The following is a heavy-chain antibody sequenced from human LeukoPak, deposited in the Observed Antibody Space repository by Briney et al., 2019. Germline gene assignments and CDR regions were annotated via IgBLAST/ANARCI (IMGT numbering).Heavy chain of an antibody. J-gene: IGHJ4*02. CDR1: RFTFSDYW. CDR2: INKGGSEK. D-gene: IGHD2-8*02. CDR3: ATYTQYFGAPGGADY. V-gene: IGHV3-7*01. Sequence: GGSLRLSCAVSRFTFSDYWMRWVRQAPGKGLEWVAAINKGGSEKQYVDSVKGRFTISRDNARNSVYLQMTSLGAEDTAVYYCATYTQYFGAPGGADYWGLGTLVTVSS.